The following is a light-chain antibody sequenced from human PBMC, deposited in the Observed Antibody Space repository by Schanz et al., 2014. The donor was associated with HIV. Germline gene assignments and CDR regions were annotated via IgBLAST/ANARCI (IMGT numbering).Light chain of an antibody. V-gene: IGKV3-20*01. J-gene: IGKJ2*01. CDR2: ATS. CDR3: QQYGDSLYT. Sequence: EIVLTQSPGTLSLSPGERATLSCRASQSVSSSYLAWYQQKPGQAPRLLIYATSNRPTGIPDRFSGSGSGTDFTLTISSLEPEDFAVYYCQQYGDSLYTFGQGTRLE. CDR1: QSVSSSY.